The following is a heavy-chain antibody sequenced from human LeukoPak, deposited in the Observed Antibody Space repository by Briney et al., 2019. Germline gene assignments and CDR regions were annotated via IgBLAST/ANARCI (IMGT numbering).Heavy chain of an antibody. CDR3: ARFIEMATGAFDI. V-gene: IGHV4-39*01. CDR2: IYYSGST. D-gene: IGHD5-24*01. J-gene: IGHJ3*02. Sequence: SETLSLTCTVSGGSISSSSYYWGWIRQPPGKGLEWIGSIYYSGSTYYNPSLKSRVTISVDTSKNQFSLKLSSVTAADTAVYYCARFIEMATGAFDIWGQGTMVTVSS. CDR1: GGSISSSSYY.